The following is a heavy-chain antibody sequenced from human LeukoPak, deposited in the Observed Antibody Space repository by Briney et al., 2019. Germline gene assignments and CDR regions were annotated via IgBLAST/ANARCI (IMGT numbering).Heavy chain of an antibody. CDR1: GGSFSGYY. CDR3: ARGGYSYGWYYYYGMDV. J-gene: IGHJ6*02. Sequence: SETLSLTCAVYGGSFSGYYWSWIRQPPGKGLEWIGEINHSGSTNYNPSLKSRVTISVGTSKNQFSLKLSSVTAADTAVYYCARGGYSYGWYYYYGMDVWGQGTTVTVSS. D-gene: IGHD5-18*01. CDR2: INHSGST. V-gene: IGHV4-34*01.